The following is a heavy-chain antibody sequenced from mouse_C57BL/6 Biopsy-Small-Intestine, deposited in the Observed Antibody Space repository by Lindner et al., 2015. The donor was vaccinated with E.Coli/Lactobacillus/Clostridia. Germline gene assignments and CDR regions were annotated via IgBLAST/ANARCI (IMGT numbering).Heavy chain of an antibody. CDR3: ARRWDYYGSSKGAMDY. CDR1: GFTFSSSG. CDR2: ISSGGSYT. Sequence: VQLQESGGDLVKPGGSLKLSCAASGFTFSSSGMSWVRQTPDKRLEWVATISSGGSYTYYPDSVKGRFTISRDNAKNTLYLQMSSLKSEDTAMYYCARRWDYYGSSKGAMDYWGQGTSVTVSS. D-gene: IGHD1-1*01. V-gene: IGHV5-6*01. J-gene: IGHJ4*01.